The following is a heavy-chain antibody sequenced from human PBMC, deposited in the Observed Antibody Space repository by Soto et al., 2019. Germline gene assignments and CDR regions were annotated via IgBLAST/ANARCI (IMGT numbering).Heavy chain of an antibody. J-gene: IGHJ4*02. CDR3: AMTNHPVRGVDY. CDR1: GYSISSGNY. CDR2: IYHSGST. D-gene: IGHD3-10*01. V-gene: IGHV4-38-2*01. Sequence: SETLSLTCAVSGYSISSGNYWGWIRQPPGKGLEWIGSIYHSGSTYYNPSLKSRVTISVDTSKNQFSLKLSSVTAADTAVYYCAMTNHPVRGVDYWGQGTLVTVSS.